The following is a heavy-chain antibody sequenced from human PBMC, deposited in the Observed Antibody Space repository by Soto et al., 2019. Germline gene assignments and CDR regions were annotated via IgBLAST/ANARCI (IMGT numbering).Heavy chain of an antibody. V-gene: IGHV3-23*01. J-gene: IGHJ4*02. Sequence: EVQLLESGGGLVQPGGSLRLSCAASGFTFSSYAMSWVRQAPGKGLEWVSAISGSGGSTYYADSEKGRFTISRDNSKNTLYLQMNSLRAEDTAVYYSAKGWTYYYDMMTGDYWGQGTLVTVSS. CDR2: ISGSGGST. D-gene: IGHD3-22*01. CDR3: AKGWTYYYDMMTGDY. CDR1: GFTFSSYA.